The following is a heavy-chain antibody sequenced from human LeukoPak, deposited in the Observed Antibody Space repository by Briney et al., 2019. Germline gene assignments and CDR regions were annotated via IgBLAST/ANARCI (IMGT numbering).Heavy chain of an antibody. D-gene: IGHD3-10*01. CDR2: VYKDGSEK. CDR1: GFSFSDFY. J-gene: IGHJ4*02. CDR3: VRTRASLAF. V-gene: IGHV3-7*03. Sequence: TGGSLRHSCAASGFSFSDFYMSWVRQAPGKGLEWVASVYKDGSEKNYADSVKGRFTISRDNTQNSLYLQMNSLRAEDTAVYYCVRTRASLAFWGQGTLVTVSS.